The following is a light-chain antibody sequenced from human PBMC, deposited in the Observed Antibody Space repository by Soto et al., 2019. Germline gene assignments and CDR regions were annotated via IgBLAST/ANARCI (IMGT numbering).Light chain of an antibody. CDR2: GAS. Sequence: EIVLTQSPGTLSLSPGERATLSCRASQSVSSSYLAWYQQKPGQAPRLLIYGASSRATGIPDRFSGSGSGTDYTLKISRLEPEDFAVYYCQQYGSSPPWTFGQGTKVEIK. V-gene: IGKV3-20*01. CDR3: QQYGSSPPWT. J-gene: IGKJ1*01. CDR1: QSVSSSY.